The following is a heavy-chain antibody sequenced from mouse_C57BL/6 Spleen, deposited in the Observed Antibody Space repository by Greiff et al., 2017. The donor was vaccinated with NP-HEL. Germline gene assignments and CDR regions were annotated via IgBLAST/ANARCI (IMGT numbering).Heavy chain of an antibody. Sequence: EVQRVESGGGLVKPGGSLKLSCAASGFTFSSYTMSWVSQTPEKRLEWVATISGGGGNTYYPDSVKGRFTIARDNAKNTLYLQMSSLRSEDTALYYCAGLDSSWVAYWGQGTLVTVSA. D-gene: IGHD3-2*02. CDR2: ISGGGGNT. J-gene: IGHJ3*01. CDR3: AGLDSSWVAY. V-gene: IGHV5-9*01. CDR1: GFTFSSYT.